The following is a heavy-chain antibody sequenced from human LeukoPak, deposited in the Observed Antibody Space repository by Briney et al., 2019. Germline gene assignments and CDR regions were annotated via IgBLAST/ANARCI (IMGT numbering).Heavy chain of an antibody. D-gene: IGHD6-13*01. J-gene: IGHJ4*02. Sequence: SETLSLTCTVSDGSISSYYWSWIRQPPGKGLEWIGYIYYSGSTNYNPSLKSRVAISVDTSKNQFSLKLSSVTAADTAVYYCARGWAAAGVDYWGQGTLVTVSS. CDR3: ARGWAAAGVDY. CDR1: DGSISSYY. CDR2: IYYSGST. V-gene: IGHV4-59*01.